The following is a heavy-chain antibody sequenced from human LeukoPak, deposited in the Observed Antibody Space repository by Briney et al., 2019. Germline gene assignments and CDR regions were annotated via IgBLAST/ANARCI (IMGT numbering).Heavy chain of an antibody. D-gene: IGHD1-26*01. J-gene: IGHJ4*02. CDR2: IYYTGST. Sequence: SETLSLTCAVSGAPISGSGYYLGWIRQPPGKGLEWIGNIYYTGSTYYNASLQSRVTISIDMSKNQFSLRLNSVTAADTAMYYCVKSGGYGLIDYWGQGTLVTVSS. V-gene: IGHV4-39*01. CDR3: VKSGGYGLIDY. CDR1: GAPISGSGYY.